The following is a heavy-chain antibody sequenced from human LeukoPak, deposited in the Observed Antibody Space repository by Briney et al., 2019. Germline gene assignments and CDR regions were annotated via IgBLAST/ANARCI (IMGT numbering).Heavy chain of an antibody. CDR1: GYTFTSYG. CDR2: ISAYNGNS. D-gene: IGHD2-2*01. Sequence: GASVKVSCKASGYTFTSYGISWVRQAPGQGLEWMGWISAYNGNSNYAQKLQGRVTMTTDTSTSTAYMELRSLRSDDTAVYYRARDIVVVTAAMPGITGTIGYWGQGTLVTVSS. V-gene: IGHV1-18*01. J-gene: IGHJ4*02. CDR3: ARDIVVVTAAMPGITGTIGY.